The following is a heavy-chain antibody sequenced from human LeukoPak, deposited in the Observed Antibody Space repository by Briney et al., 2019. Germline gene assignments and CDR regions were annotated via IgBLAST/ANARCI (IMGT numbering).Heavy chain of an antibody. D-gene: IGHD3-22*01. CDR3: ARGGYRWSSAYFDY. J-gene: IGHJ4*02. V-gene: IGHV4-4*07. CDR1: GGSISSYY. Sequence: SETLSLTCTVSGGSISSYYWSWIRQPAGKGLEWIGRIYISGSSNYNPSLKSRVTMSIDTSKNQFSLKLSSVTAADTAMYYCARGGYRWSSAYFDYWGQGTLVTVSS. CDR2: IYISGSS.